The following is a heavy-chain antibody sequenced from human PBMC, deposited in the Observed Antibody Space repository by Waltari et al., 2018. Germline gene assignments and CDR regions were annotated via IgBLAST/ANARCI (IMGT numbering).Heavy chain of an antibody. J-gene: IGHJ4*02. V-gene: IGHV1-69*05. CDR3: ARSPLMITFGGVIARYYFDY. CDR1: GGTFSCYA. CDR2: IIPIFGTA. D-gene: IGHD3-16*02. Sequence: QVQLVQSGAEVKKPGSSVKVSCKASGGTFSCYAISWVRQATGQGLEWMGGIIPIFGTANYAQKFQGRVTITTDESTSTAYMELSSLRSEDTAVYYCARSPLMITFGGVIARYYFDYWGQGTLVTVSS.